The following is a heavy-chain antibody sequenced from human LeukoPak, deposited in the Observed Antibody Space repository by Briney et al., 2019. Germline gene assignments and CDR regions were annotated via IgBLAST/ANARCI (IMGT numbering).Heavy chain of an antibody. D-gene: IGHD2-2*01. CDR1: GFTFSSYA. J-gene: IGHJ4*02. V-gene: IGHV3-30-3*01. CDR3: ASPLYGSSTSWDLEY. CDR2: ISYDGSNK. Sequence: GRSLRLSCAASGFTFSSYAMHWVRQAPGKGLEWVAVISYDGSNKYYADSVKGRFTISRDDSKNTQYLQMNSLRAEDTAVYYCASPLYGSSTSWDLEYWGQGTLVTVSS.